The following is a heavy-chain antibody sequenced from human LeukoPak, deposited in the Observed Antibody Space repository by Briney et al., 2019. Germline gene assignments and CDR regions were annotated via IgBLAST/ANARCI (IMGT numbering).Heavy chain of an antibody. D-gene: IGHD4-17*01. J-gene: IGHJ5*02. CDR1: GYTFTGYY. CDR2: INPNSSGT. V-gene: IGHV1-2*02. Sequence: GASVKVSCTASGYTFTGYYMHMVRQAPGQGHEWMGWINPNSSGTNYAQKFQGRVTMHRDTSISTAYMELSRLRSDDTAVYYCARGGKKTTVRSWFDPWGQGTLVTVPS. CDR3: ARGGKKTTVRSWFDP.